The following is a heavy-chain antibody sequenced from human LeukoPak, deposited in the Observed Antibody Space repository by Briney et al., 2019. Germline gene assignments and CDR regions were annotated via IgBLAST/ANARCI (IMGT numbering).Heavy chain of an antibody. D-gene: IGHD6-19*01. V-gene: IGHV1-8*01. J-gene: IGHJ5*02. CDR1: GYTFTSYD. Sequence: ASVKVSCKASGYTFTSYDINWVRQATGQGLEWMGWMNPNSGNTGYAQKFQGRVTMTRNTSISTAYMELSSLRSEDTAVYYCARGRISSGWHRNWFDPWGQGTLVTVSS. CDR2: MNPNSGNT. CDR3: ARGRISSGWHRNWFDP.